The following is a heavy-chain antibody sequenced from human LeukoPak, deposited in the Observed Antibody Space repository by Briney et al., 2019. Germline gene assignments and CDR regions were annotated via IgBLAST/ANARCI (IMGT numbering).Heavy chain of an antibody. CDR2: IRYDGSNK. CDR3: AKGLRSGSDY. V-gene: IGHV3-30*02. CDR1: GFTFRSYG. D-gene: IGHD6-19*01. Sequence: PGGSLRLSCAASGFTFRSYGVHWVRQAPGKGLEWVAFIRYDGSNKYYADSVKGRFTISRDNSKNTLYLQMNSLRAEDTAVYYCAKGLRSGSDYWGQGTLVTVSS. J-gene: IGHJ4*02.